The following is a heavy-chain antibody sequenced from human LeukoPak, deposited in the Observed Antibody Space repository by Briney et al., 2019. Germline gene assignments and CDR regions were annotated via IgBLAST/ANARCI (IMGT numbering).Heavy chain of an antibody. Sequence: ASVKVSCKTSGGTFSRYAISWARQAPGQGLEWMGRFIPIFGTANYALKFQGRVSITTDESTSTAYMELSSLRSDDTAVYYCARDLGISGTYDNYCFDHWGQGTLATVSS. D-gene: IGHD1-20*01. V-gene: IGHV1-69*05. CDR2: FIPIFGTA. CDR3: ARDLGISGTYDNYCFDH. J-gene: IGHJ4*02. CDR1: GGTFSRYA.